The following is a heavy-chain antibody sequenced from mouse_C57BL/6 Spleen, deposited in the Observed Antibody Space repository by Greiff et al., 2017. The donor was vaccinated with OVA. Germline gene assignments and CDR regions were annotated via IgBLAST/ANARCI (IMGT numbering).Heavy chain of an antibody. D-gene: IGHD2-3*01. Sequence: QVQLQQPGAELVRPGSSVKLSCKASGYTFTSYWMHWVKQRPIQGLEWIGNIDPSDSETHYNQKFKDKATLTVDKSSSTAYMQLSSLTSEDSAVYYCARSLYDGYYAYWGQGTLVTVSA. J-gene: IGHJ3*01. CDR1: GYTFTSYW. CDR2: IDPSDSET. CDR3: ARSLYDGYYAY. V-gene: IGHV1-52*01.